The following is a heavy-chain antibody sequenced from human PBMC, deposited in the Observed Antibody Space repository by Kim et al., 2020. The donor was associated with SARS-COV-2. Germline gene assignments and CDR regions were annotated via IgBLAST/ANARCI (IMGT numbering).Heavy chain of an antibody. CDR2: SSGSGDTK. Sequence: GGSLRISCASSGFTFSSYAVGWVRQAPGKGLEGVSGSSGSGDTKYYGDSAKGRFTISRDNSQNTLYLQMNSLRPEDTALYYCAKATYYSYYMDVWGKGTTVTVSS. CDR1: GFTFSSYA. V-gene: IGHV3-23*01. CDR3: AKATYYSYYMDV. J-gene: IGHJ6*03.